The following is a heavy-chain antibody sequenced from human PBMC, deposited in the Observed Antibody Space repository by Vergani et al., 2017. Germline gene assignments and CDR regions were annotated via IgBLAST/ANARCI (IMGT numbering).Heavy chain of an antibody. D-gene: IGHD1-26*01. J-gene: IGHJ4*02. V-gene: IGHV3-48*01. CDR3: AKEDPSGSYYCSFRAEFDY. CDR2: ISSSSNTI. Sequence: EVQLVESGGGLVQPGGSLRLSCAASGFTFSTYSMNWVRQAPGKGLEWVSYISSSSNTIYYADSVKGRFTISRDNAKNPLYLQMNNLRAEDTAVYYCAKEDPSGSYYCSFRAEFDYWGQGTLVTVSS. CDR1: GFTFSTYS.